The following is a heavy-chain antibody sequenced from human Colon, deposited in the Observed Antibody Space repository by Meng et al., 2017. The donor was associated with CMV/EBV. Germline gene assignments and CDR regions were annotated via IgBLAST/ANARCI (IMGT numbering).Heavy chain of an antibody. CDR2: IKATDT. D-gene: IGHD2-2*01. J-gene: IGHJ4*02. CDR3: ARDVASRRRRVVPAALY. Sequence: SGYDFSNKGISWVRKAPGQGLGWMGWIKATDTNSEQKFQGRVTMTRDTSLTTVYMELRNLMPDDTAVYYCARDVASRRRRVVPAALYWGQGTLVTVSS. CDR1: GYDFSNKG. V-gene: IGHV1-18*01.